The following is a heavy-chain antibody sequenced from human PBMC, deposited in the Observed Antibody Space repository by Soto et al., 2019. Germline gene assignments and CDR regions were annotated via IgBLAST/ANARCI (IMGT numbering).Heavy chain of an antibody. CDR2: ITWNSDEI. D-gene: IGHD3-22*01. CDR3: AASRGFDSSGYSGYYYGMDV. J-gene: IGHJ6*02. Sequence: EVQLVESGGGLVQTGRSLRLSCAASGFTFDDYAMHGVRQRPGRGMEWVSGITWNSDEIGYPDSVKGRFSISRDHAKKYLYLHMNRLRPDDTALYYCAASRGFDSSGYSGYYYGMDVWGQGTTVTGSS. V-gene: IGHV3-9*01. CDR1: GFTFDDYA.